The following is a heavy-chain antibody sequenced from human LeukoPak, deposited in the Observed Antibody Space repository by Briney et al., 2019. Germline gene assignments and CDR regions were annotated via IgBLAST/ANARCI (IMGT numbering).Heavy chain of an antibody. V-gene: IGHV3-23*01. J-gene: IGHJ4*02. CDR1: GFTFSSYA. D-gene: IGHD3-22*01. Sequence: GGSLRPSCAASGFTFSSYAMSWVRQAPGKGLEWVSAISGSGGSTYYAASVKGRFTISRDNSKNTLYLQMNSLRAEDTAVYYCAKDVPDYYDSSGYNFDYWGQGTLVTVSS. CDR3: AKDVPDYYDSSGYNFDY. CDR2: ISGSGGST.